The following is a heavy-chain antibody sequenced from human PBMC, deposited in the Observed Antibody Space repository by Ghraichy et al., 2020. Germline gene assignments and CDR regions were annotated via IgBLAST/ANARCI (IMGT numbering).Heavy chain of an antibody. D-gene: IGHD5-18*01. CDR3: VSQKTALVSFDY. V-gene: IGHV4-39*01. CDR1: GGSISSSSYY. Sequence: SETLSLTCTISGGSISSSSYYWAWIRQPPGKGLEWIGSIYYSGNTYYNSSLKSRVTISVDTSKNQFSLTLSSVTAADTAVYYCVSQKTALVSFDYWGQGTLVTVSS. J-gene: IGHJ4*02. CDR2: IYYSGNT.